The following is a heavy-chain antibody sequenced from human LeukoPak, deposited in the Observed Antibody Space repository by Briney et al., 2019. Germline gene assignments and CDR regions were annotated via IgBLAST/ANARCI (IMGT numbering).Heavy chain of an antibody. Sequence: ASVKVSCTASGYTFTSYGISWVRPAPGQGLEWMGWISAYNGNTNYAQKLQGRVTMTTDTSTSTAYMELRSLRSDDTAVYYCARVPSGGGDYVFDYWGQGTLVTVSS. D-gene: IGHD4-17*01. CDR1: GYTFTSYG. J-gene: IGHJ4*02. CDR2: ISAYNGNT. V-gene: IGHV1-18*01. CDR3: ARVPSGGGDYVFDY.